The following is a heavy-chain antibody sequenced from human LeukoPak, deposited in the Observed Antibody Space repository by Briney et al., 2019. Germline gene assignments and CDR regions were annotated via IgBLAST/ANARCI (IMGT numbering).Heavy chain of an antibody. Sequence: ASVKVSCKASGGTFSSYAISWVRQAPGQGLEWMGGIIPIFGTANYAQKFQGRVTITADKSTSTAYMELSSLRSEDTAVYYCARDWDLNWGPRRKPSGTWGQGTLVTVSS. J-gene: IGHJ5*02. CDR2: IIPIFGTA. CDR1: GGTFSSYA. V-gene: IGHV1-69*06. D-gene: IGHD7-27*01. CDR3: ARDWDLNWGPRRKPSGT.